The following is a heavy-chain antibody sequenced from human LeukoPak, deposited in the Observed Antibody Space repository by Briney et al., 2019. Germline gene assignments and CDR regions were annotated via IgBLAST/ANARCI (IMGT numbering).Heavy chain of an antibody. CDR2: IIPIFGTA. V-gene: IGHV1-69*13. CDR3: AFLSWDYGGNSGDY. J-gene: IGHJ4*02. Sequence: ASVKVSCKASGGTFSSYAISWVRQAPGQGLEWMGGIIPIFGTANYAQKFQGRVTITADESTSTAYMELSSLRSEDTAVYYCAFLSWDYGGNSGDYWGQGTLVTVSS. D-gene: IGHD4-23*01. CDR1: GGTFSSYA.